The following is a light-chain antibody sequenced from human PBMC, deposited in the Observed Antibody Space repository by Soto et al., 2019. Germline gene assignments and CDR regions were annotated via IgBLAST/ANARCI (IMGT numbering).Light chain of an antibody. J-gene: IGKJ3*01. CDR3: QQSYSTPFT. CDR1: RIININ. V-gene: IGKV3-15*01. Sequence: EIIMTQSPATQSASPGERVTLSCRASRIININLAWYQQKPGQAPRLLIYGASTRAAGIPARFSGSGAGTEFTLIISSLQPEDFATYYCQQSYSTPFTFGPGTKVDIK. CDR2: GAS.